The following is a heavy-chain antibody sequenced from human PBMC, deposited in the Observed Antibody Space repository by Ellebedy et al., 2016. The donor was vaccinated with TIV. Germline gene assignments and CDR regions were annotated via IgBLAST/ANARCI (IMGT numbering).Heavy chain of an antibody. V-gene: IGHV1-69*04. J-gene: IGHJ3*02. CDR3: ARVEYSSGWYLEGAFDI. CDR1: GGTFSTYA. D-gene: IGHD6-19*01. CDR2: IIPILGMT. Sequence: ASVKVSCKASGGTFSTYAINWVRQAPGQGLEWMGRIIPILGMTNYAQKFQGRVTITADRSTTTAYMDLSSLRSEDTAVYYCARVEYSSGWYLEGAFDIWGQGTMVTVSS.